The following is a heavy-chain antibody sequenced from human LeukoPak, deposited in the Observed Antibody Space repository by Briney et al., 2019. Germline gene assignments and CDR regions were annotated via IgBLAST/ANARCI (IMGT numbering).Heavy chain of an antibody. V-gene: IGHV3-15*01. CDR2: IKSKTDGGTT. J-gene: IGHJ4*02. Sequence: GGSLRLSCTASGFTFGDYAMSWVRQAPGKGLEWVGRIKSKTDGGTTDYAAPVKGRFTISRDDSKNTLYLQMNSLKTEDTAVYYCTTDDAFSRFGELFSDYWGQGTLVTVSS. CDR1: GFTFGDYA. D-gene: IGHD3-10*01. CDR3: TTDDAFSRFGELFSDY.